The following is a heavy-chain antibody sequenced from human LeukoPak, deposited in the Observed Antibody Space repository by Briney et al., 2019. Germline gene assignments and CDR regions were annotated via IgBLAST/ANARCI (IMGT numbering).Heavy chain of an antibody. Sequence: SETLSLTCTVSGGSISNYYWSWIRQPPGKGLEWIGYIYYSGSTNYNPSLKSRVTISVDTSKNQFSLKLSSVTAADTAVYYCARGAITIFGVVPKVYYYYYMDVWGKGTTVTVSS. J-gene: IGHJ6*03. V-gene: IGHV4-59*01. CDR2: IYYSGST. CDR1: GGSISNYY. D-gene: IGHD3-3*01. CDR3: ARGAITIFGVVPKVYYYYYMDV.